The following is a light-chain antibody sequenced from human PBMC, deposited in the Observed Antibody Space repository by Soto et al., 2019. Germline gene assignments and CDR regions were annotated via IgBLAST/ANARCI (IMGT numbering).Light chain of an antibody. V-gene: IGKV1-5*01. CDR1: QSISSW. Sequence: DIQMTQSPSTLSASVGDRVTITCRASQSISSWLAWYQQKPGKAPKLLIYDASSLESGVPSRFSGSGSGTEFTLTISSLQPDDFATYYCQQLNSYPPWTFGQGTKVDIK. CDR3: QQLNSYPPWT. J-gene: IGKJ1*01. CDR2: DAS.